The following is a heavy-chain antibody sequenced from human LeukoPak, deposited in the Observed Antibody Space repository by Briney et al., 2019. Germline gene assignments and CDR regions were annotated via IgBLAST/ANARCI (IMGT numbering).Heavy chain of an antibody. CDR2: IHYSGST. CDR1: GGSISSSSYY. J-gene: IGHJ5*02. D-gene: IGHD6-13*01. Sequence: SETLSLTCTVSGGSISSSSYYWGWIRQPPGKGLEWIGSIHYSGSTNYNPSLKSRVTISVDTSKNQFSLKLSSVTAADTAVYYCAREPIAAAGTTRNWFDPWGQGTLVTVSS. CDR3: AREPIAAAGTTRNWFDP. V-gene: IGHV4-39*07.